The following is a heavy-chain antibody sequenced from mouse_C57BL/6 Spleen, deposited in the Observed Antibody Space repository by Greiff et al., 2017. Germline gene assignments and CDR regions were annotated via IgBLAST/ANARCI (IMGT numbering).Heavy chain of an antibody. D-gene: IGHD1-1*01. Sequence: VQLQQSGAELARPGASVKLSCKASGYTFTSYGINWVKQRPGQGLEWIGEIYPRSGYTYYNEKFKGKATLTADKSSSRAYMELRSLTSEDAAVCSCASITAASGTGYAMDDWGQGTSVTVSS. CDR3: ASITAASGTGYAMDD. J-gene: IGHJ4*01. V-gene: IGHV1-81*01. CDR2: IYPRSGYT. CDR1: GYTFTSYG.